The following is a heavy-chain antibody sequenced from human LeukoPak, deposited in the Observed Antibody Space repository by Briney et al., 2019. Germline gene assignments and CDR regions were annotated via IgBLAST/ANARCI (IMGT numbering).Heavy chain of an antibody. V-gene: IGHV3-21*01. D-gene: IGHD3-10*01. CDR1: GFTFSSYS. Sequence: GGSLRLSCAASGFTFSSYSMNWVRQAPGGGLEWVSSISSSSSYIYYADSVKGRFTISRDNAKNSLYLQMNSLRAEDTAVYYCARESLLWFGESPTPFDYWGQGTLVTVSS. J-gene: IGHJ4*02. CDR2: ISSSSSYI. CDR3: ARESLLWFGESPTPFDY.